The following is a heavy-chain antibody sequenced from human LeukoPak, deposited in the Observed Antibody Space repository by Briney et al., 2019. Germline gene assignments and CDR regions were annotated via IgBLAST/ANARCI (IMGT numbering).Heavy chain of an antibody. CDR2: ISSSSSYI. Sequence: GGSLRLSCAASGFTFTSYSMNWVRQAPGKGLEWVSSISSSSSYIHYADSVKGRFTISRDNAKNSLYLQMSSLRAEDTAVYYCARGYCSGGNYYSTDYWGQGTLVTVSS. CDR1: GFTFTSYS. J-gene: IGHJ4*02. V-gene: IGHV3-21*01. D-gene: IGHD2-15*01. CDR3: ARGYCSGGNYYSTDY.